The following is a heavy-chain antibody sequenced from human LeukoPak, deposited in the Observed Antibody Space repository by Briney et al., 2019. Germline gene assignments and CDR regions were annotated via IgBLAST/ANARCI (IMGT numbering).Heavy chain of an antibody. J-gene: IGHJ6*03. Sequence: PSETLSLTCTVSGGSISSYYWSWIRQPAGKGLEWIGRIYTSGSTNYNPSLKSRVTISVDTSKNQFSLKLSSVTAADTAVYYCARVSGDFWSGYYRATNYYYMDVWGKGTTVTVSS. CDR2: IYTSGST. CDR3: ARVSGDFWSGYYRATNYYYMDV. CDR1: GGSISSYY. D-gene: IGHD3-3*01. V-gene: IGHV4-4*07.